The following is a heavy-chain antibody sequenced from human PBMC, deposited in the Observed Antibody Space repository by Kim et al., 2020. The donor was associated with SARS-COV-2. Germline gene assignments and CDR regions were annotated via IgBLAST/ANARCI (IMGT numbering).Heavy chain of an antibody. CDR3: AKDSDSSSWYGNFDL. J-gene: IGHJ2*01. Sequence: GGSLRLSCAASGFTFSSYAMSWVRQAPGKGLEWVSAISGSGGSTYYADSVKGRFTISRDNSKNTLYLQMNSLRAEDTAVYYCAKDSDSSSWYGNFDLWGRGTLVTVSS. CDR2: ISGSGGST. V-gene: IGHV3-23*01. CDR1: GFTFSSYA. D-gene: IGHD6-13*01.